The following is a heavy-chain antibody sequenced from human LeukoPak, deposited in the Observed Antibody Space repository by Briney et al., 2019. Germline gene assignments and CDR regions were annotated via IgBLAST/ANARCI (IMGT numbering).Heavy chain of an antibody. CDR1: GFTFSSYS. CDR2: ISSSSSYI. Sequence: GGSLRLSCAASGFTFSSYSMNWVRQAPGKGLEWVSSISSSSSYIYYADSVKGRFTISRDNAKNSLYLQMNSLRAEDTAVYYCARDPGIVGATGGFDYWGQGTLVTVSS. CDR3: ARDPGIVGATGGFDY. V-gene: IGHV3-21*01. J-gene: IGHJ4*02. D-gene: IGHD1-26*01.